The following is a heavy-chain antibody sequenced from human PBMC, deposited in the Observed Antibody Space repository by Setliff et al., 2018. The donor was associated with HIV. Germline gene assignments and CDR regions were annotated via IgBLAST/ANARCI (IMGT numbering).Heavy chain of an antibody. CDR3: ARSALAGDPFDY. J-gene: IGHJ4*02. Sequence: SETLSLTCDVYGGSFSGYYWSWIRQPPGKALEWIGEINHSGSTNYNPSLKSRVTIVVDTSKNQFSLKVSSVTAADTAVYYCARSALAGDPFDYWGQGTLVTV. CDR1: GGSFSGYY. V-gene: IGHV4-34*01. D-gene: IGHD6-19*01. CDR2: INHSGST.